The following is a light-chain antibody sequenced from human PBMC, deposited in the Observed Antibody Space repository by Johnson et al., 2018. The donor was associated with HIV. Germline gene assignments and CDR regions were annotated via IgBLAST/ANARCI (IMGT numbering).Light chain of an antibody. CDR2: DNN. Sequence: QPVLTQPPSVSAAPGQKVTISCSGSSSNIGNNYVSWYQQLPRTAPKLLIYDNNKRPSGIPDRFSGSKSGTSATLGITGLQTGDEADYYCGTWDSSLSVYVFGTGTKVTVL. V-gene: IGLV1-51*01. CDR1: SSNIGNNY. J-gene: IGLJ1*01. CDR3: GTWDSSLSVYV.